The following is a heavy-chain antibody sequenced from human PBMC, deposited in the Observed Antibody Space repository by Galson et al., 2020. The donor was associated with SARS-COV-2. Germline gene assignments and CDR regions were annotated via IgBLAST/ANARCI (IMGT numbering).Heavy chain of an antibody. CDR1: GGSISSYY. Sequence: ETSETLSLTCTVSGGSISSYYWSWIRQPPGKGLEWIGYIYYSGSTNYNPSLKSRVTISVDTSKNQFSLKLSSVTAADTAVYYCARHGPPLCLGELSLPRDAFDIWGQGTMVTVSS. J-gene: IGHJ3*02. CDR3: ARHGPPLCLGELSLPRDAFDI. D-gene: IGHD3-16*02. CDR2: IYYSGST. V-gene: IGHV4-59*08.